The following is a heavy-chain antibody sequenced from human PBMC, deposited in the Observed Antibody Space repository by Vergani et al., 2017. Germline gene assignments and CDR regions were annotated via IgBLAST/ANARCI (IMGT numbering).Heavy chain of an antibody. V-gene: IGHV1-69*04. CDR3: ARGGVYGGKGGGPFDY. Sequence: QVQLVQSGAEVKKPGSSVKVSCKASGGTFSSYAISWVRQAPGQGLEWMGRIIPILGIANYAQKFQGRVTITADKSTSTAYMELSSLRSEDTAVYYCARGGVYGGKGGGPFDYWGQGTLVTVSS. CDR2: IIPILGIA. J-gene: IGHJ4*02. D-gene: IGHD4-23*01. CDR1: GGTFSSYA.